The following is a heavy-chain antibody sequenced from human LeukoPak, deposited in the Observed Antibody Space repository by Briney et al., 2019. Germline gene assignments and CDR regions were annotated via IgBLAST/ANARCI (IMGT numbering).Heavy chain of an antibody. J-gene: IGHJ4*02. D-gene: IGHD6-13*01. CDR1: GFTFSSYE. Sequence: PGGSLRLSCAASGFTFSSYEMNWVRQAPGKGLEWVSYISGSGRAIYFADSVKGRFTISRDNAKNTLFLQMNSLRAEDTAVYYCARVQFSSTWFIDYWGQGALVTVSS. V-gene: IGHV3-48*03. CDR3: ARVQFSSTWFIDY. CDR2: ISGSGRAI.